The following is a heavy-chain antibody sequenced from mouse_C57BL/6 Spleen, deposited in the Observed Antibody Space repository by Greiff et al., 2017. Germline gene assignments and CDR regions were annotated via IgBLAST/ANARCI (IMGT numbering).Heavy chain of an antibody. CDR1: GYAFTNYL. V-gene: IGHV1-54*01. Sequence: QVQLQQSGAELVRPGTSVKVSCKASGYAFTNYLIEWVKQRPGQGLEWIGVINPGSGGTNYNEKFKGKATLTADKSSSTAYMQLISLTSEDSAVYFCARRYDYDEFYYAMDYWGQGTSVTVSS. D-gene: IGHD2-4*01. J-gene: IGHJ4*01. CDR3: ARRYDYDEFYYAMDY. CDR2: INPGSGGT.